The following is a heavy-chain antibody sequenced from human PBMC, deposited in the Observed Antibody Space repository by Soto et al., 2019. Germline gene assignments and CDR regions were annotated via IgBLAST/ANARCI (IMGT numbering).Heavy chain of an antibody. D-gene: IGHD3-16*01. J-gene: IGHJ6*02. Sequence: QVQLVQSGAEVKKPGASVKVSCKASGYTFTDYYMHWVRQAPGQGLEWMGWINTNSGDTKYAQKFQGGVTMTRDTSIRTAYMELSRLRSDGSAVYYCARDRATMITFGGVPGRGMDVWGQGTTVTVSS. CDR1: GYTFTDYY. V-gene: IGHV1-2*02. CDR3: ARDRATMITFGGVPGRGMDV. CDR2: INTNSGDT.